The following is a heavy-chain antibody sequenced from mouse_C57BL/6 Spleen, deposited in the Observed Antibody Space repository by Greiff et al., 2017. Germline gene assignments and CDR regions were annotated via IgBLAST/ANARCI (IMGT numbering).Heavy chain of an antibody. CDR2: ISSGSSTI. Sequence: EVQVVESGGGLVKPGGSLKLSCAASGFTFSDYGMHWVRQAPEKGLAWVAYISSGSSTIYYADTVKGRFTISRANAKNTLFLQMTSLRSEDTAMYYCARGDEAMDYWGQGTSVTVSS. V-gene: IGHV5-17*01. CDR3: ARGDEAMDY. D-gene: IGHD3-3*01. J-gene: IGHJ4*01. CDR1: GFTFSDYG.